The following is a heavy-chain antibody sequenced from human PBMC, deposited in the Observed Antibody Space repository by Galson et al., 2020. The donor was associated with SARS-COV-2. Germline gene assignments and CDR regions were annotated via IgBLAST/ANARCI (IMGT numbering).Heavy chain of an antibody. V-gene: IGHV4-61*02. CDR1: GASISSGSYY. Sequence: SETLSLTCTVSGASISSGSYYWSWSRQPAGRGLEWTGRIYKSGNTNYNPSLWSQVTISGDTSKNQFSLKLTSVTAADTAVYYCARGNSPCVTIFGVLTGTCGMDVWGQGTTVTVSS. CDR3: ARGNSPCVTIFGVLTGTCGMDV. J-gene: IGHJ6*02. CDR2: IYKSGNT. D-gene: IGHD3-3*01.